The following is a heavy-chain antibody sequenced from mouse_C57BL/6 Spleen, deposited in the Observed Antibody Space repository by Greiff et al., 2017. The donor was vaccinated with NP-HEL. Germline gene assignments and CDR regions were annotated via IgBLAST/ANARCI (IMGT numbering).Heavy chain of an antibody. J-gene: IGHJ1*03. CDR2: IDPSDSYT. CDR1: GYTFTSYW. D-gene: IGHD1-1*01. CDR3: ARRTAVAHFDV. V-gene: IGHV1-69*01. Sequence: VQLQQPGAELVMPGASVKLSCKASGYTFTSYWMHWVKQGPGQGLEWIGEIDPSDSYTNYNQKFKGKSTLTVDKSSSTAYMQLSSLTSEDSAVYYCARRTAVAHFDVWGTGTTVTVSS.